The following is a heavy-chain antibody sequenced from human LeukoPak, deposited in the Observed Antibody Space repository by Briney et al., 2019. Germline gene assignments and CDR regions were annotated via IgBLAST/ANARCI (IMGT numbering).Heavy chain of an antibody. D-gene: IGHD3-22*01. J-gene: IGHJ4*02. CDR3: ARAPANKYDSRLSEDY. CDR1: GYTFTGYY. Sequence: VKVSCKASGYTFTGYYMHWVRQAPGQGLEWMGWINPNSGGTNYAQKFQGRVTMTRDTSTSTVYMELRSLRSEDTAVYYCARAPANKYDSRLSEDYWGQGTLVTVSS. CDR2: INPNSGGT. V-gene: IGHV1-2*02.